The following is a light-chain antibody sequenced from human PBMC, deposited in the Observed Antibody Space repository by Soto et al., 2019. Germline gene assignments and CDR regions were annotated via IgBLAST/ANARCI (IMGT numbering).Light chain of an antibody. CDR1: QSVSSN. CDR3: QQYNNWPRT. Sequence: EIVMTQSPATLSVSPGDRATLSCRASQSVSSNLAWYQQKPGQAPRLLIYGASTRATTIPARFSGSGSGTEFTLTISSLQSEDFAIYYCQQYNNWPRTFGQGTKVDI. CDR2: GAS. V-gene: IGKV3-15*01. J-gene: IGKJ1*01.